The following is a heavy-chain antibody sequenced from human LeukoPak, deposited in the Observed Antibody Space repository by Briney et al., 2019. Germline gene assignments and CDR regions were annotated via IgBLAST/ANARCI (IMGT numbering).Heavy chain of an antibody. J-gene: IGHJ5*02. CDR2: INPNSGAT. CDR3: ARVRGWFDP. CDR1: GYTFTGYY. Sequence: AASVKVSCKASGYTFTGYYMHWVRQAPGQGLEWMGWINPNSGATNSSQKFQGRVTMTRDTSINTAYMELGRLTSDDTAVYYCARVRGWFDPWGHGTLVIVSS. V-gene: IGHV1-2*02.